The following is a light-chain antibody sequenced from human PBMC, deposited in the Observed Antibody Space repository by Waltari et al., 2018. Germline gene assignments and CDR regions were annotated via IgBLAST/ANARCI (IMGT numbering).Light chain of an antibody. J-gene: IGLJ2*01. CDR1: SGDIVRYNY. CDR2: DVA. CDR3: ASYMDTTALGL. Sequence: QSALTRPAYVSVYPRQSITIRWTGASGDIVRYNYVCCYQQHPVKAPKLIIFDVANRPSGVSNRCSGSKSGTTASPTISGLQAEDEADYFCASYMDTTALGLFGGGTSLTVL. V-gene: IGLV2-14*03.